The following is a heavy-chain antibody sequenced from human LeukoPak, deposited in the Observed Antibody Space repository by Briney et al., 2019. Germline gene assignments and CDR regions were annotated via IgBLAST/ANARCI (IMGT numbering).Heavy chain of an antibody. Sequence: GGSLRLSCAASGFTFSSYAMHWVRQAPGKGLEWVAVISYDGSNKYYADSVKGRFTISRDNSKNTLYLQMNSLRAEDTAVYYCARMGSYSGSYYDGYWGQGTLVTVSS. CDR2: ISYDGSNK. J-gene: IGHJ4*02. CDR1: GFTFSSYA. D-gene: IGHD1-26*01. CDR3: ARMGSYSGSYYDGY. V-gene: IGHV3-30-3*01.